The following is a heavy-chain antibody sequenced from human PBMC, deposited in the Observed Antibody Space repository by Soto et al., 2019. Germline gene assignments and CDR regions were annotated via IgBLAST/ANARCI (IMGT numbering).Heavy chain of an antibody. V-gene: IGHV3-21*04. CDR3: AKDARRSGIVGQWVA. CDR2: MGGVTDYI. J-gene: IGHJ5*02. D-gene: IGHD1-26*01. Sequence: GGSLRLSCRASGFTFITYIMPWVRQAPGKGLEKVASMGGVTDYINYADSVKGRFTISRDNPKNTLSLQMKSLTAADTAVYYCAKDARRSGIVGQWVAWGLGTLVTVSS. CDR1: GFTFITYI.